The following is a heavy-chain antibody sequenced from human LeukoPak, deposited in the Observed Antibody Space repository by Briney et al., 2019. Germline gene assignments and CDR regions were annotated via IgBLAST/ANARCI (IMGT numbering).Heavy chain of an antibody. CDR3: SSYRQGGFDY. Sequence: GESLRLSCAASGFTFSAYYMTWVRQAPGKGLEWVSGISDSGGSTYYADSVKGRFTISRDNSKNTLYLQLNSLRAEDTAVYYCSSYRQGGFDYWGQGTLVTVSS. CDR1: GFTFSAYY. CDR2: ISDSGGST. J-gene: IGHJ4*02. V-gene: IGHV3-23*01.